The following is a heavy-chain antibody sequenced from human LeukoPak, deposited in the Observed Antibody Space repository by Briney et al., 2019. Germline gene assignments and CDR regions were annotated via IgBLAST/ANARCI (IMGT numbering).Heavy chain of an antibody. CDR3: ARMGPYDSSGYYYESGGGYYYYGMDV. V-gene: IGHV4-31*03. D-gene: IGHD3-22*01. Sequence: PSETLSLTCTVSGGSISRGGYYWSWIRQHPGKGLEWIGYIYYSGSTYYNPSLKSRVTISVDTSKNQFSLKLSSVTAADTAVYYCARMGPYDSSGYYYESGGGYYYYGMDVWGQGTTVTVSS. J-gene: IGHJ6*02. CDR2: IYYSGST. CDR1: GGSISRGGYY.